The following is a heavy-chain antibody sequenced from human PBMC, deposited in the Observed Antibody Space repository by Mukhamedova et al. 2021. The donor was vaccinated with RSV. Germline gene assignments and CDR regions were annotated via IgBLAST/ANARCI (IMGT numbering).Heavy chain of an antibody. CDR3: AKDLIVVVTGPIDY. Sequence: TWDVGSNKYYADSVKGRFTISRDNSKNTLYLQMNSLRAEDTAVYYCAKDLIVVVTGPIDYWGQGTLVTVSS. CDR2: TWDVGSNK. D-gene: IGHD2-21*02. J-gene: IGHJ4*02. V-gene: IGHV3-30*02.